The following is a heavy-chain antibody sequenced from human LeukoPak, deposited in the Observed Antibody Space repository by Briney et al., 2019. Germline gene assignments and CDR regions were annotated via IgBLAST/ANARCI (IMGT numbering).Heavy chain of an antibody. D-gene: IGHD4-17*01. CDR2: INPTGST. Sequence: SETLSLTCAVDGGSLSGYYWSWIRQPPGKGLEWIGEINPTGSTNYNPSLKGRVTISADTSKSQFSLELSSVTAADTAVFYCARALSTVTTYFDSWGQGTLVTVSS. V-gene: IGHV4-34*01. CDR3: ARALSTVTTYFDS. J-gene: IGHJ4*02. CDR1: GGSLSGYY.